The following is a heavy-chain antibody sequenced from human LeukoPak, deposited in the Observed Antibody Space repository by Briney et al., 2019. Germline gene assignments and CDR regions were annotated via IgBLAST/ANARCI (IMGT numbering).Heavy chain of an antibody. Sequence: ASVKVSCKASGYTFTGYYMHWVRQAPGQGLEWMGWINPNSGGTNYAQKFQGRVTMTRDTSISTAHMELSRVRSDDTAVYYCARVGKWELDRFHDYWGQGTLVTVSS. CDR3: ARVGKWELDRFHDY. J-gene: IGHJ4*02. CDR1: GYTFTGYY. CDR2: INPNSGGT. V-gene: IGHV1-2*02. D-gene: IGHD1-26*01.